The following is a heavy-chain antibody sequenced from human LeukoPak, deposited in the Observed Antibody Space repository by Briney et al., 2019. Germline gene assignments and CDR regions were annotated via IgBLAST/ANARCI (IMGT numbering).Heavy chain of an antibody. V-gene: IGHV1-69*04. Sequence: ASVKVSCKASGGTFSSYAISWVRQAPGQGLEWMGRIIPILGIANYAQKFQGRVTITADKSTSTAYMELSSLRSEDTAVYYCARESYYDSSGYSPFDYYYGMDVWGQGTTVTVSS. D-gene: IGHD3-22*01. J-gene: IGHJ6*02. CDR3: ARESYYDSSGYSPFDYYYGMDV. CDR2: IIPILGIA. CDR1: GGTFSSYA.